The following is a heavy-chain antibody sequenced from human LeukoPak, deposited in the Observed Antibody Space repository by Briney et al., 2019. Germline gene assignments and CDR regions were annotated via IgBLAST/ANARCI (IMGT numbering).Heavy chain of an antibody. J-gene: IGHJ6*03. V-gene: IGHV3-48*01. CDR3: ARVPLYCSDGSCYVNYYYYYMDV. Sequence: GGSLRLSCAASGFTFSSYSMNWVRQAPGKGLEWVSYISSSSSTIYYADSVKGRFTISRDNAKSSLYLQMNSLRVEDTAVYFCARVPLYCSDGSCYVNYYYYYMDVWGKGTTVTVSS. CDR2: ISSSSSTI. D-gene: IGHD2-15*01. CDR1: GFTFSSYS.